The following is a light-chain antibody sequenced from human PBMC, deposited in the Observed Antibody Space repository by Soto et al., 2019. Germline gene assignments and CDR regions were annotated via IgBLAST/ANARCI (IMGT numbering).Light chain of an antibody. CDR2: GAS. Sequence: EIVMTQSPATLSVSPGERATLSCRASQSVNSNLAWYQQKPGQAPRLLIYGASNRATGIPARFSGSGSGTGFTLTISSLQSEDFAVYYCQKYNNWPSWTFGQGTKVDIK. CDR3: QKYNNWPSWT. CDR1: QSVNSN. V-gene: IGKV3-15*01. J-gene: IGKJ1*01.